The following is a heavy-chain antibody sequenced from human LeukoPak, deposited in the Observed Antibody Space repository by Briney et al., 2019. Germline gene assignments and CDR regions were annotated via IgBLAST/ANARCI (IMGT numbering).Heavy chain of an antibody. CDR3: AKDFDGDTTMTTDY. J-gene: IGHJ4*02. V-gene: IGHV3-23*01. Sequence: GGSLRLSCAASGFTFSSYAMSWVRQAPGKGLEWVSAISGRGDGTYYADSVKGRFTISRDTSKNTLYLHMNSLRAEDTAVYYCAKDFDGDTTMTTDYWGQGTLVTVSS. CDR1: GFTFSSYA. CDR2: ISGRGDGT. D-gene: IGHD5-18*01.